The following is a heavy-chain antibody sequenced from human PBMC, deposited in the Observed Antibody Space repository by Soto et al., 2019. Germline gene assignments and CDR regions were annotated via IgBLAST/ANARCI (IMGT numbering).Heavy chain of an antibody. CDR2: ISGSGGST. CDR3: AAGVTGTVLGGTMVRV. J-gene: IGHJ4*01. CDR1: GFTFSSYA. D-gene: IGHD3-10*01. Sequence: EVQLLESGGGLVQPGGSLRLSCAASGFTFSSYAMSWVRQAPGKGLEWVSAISGSGGSTYYADSVKGRFTISRDNSKNVLYLQRNSLRADVTAVYQCAAGVTGTVLGGTMVRVWGNGTLVSASS. V-gene: IGHV3-23*01.